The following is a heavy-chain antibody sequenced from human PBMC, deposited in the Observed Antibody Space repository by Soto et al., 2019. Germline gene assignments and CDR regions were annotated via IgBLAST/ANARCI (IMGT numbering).Heavy chain of an antibody. V-gene: IGHV1-18*01. D-gene: IGHD3-22*01. Sequence: ASVKVSCRASGYTFTSYGIAWVRQAPGQGLEWMGWISGYNGNTNYAQKLQGRVTMTTDTSTSTAYMELRSLRSDDTAFYYCARFPSFYYDSGGYYFLDYWGQGTLVTVSS. J-gene: IGHJ4*02. CDR1: GYTFTSYG. CDR2: ISGYNGNT. CDR3: ARFPSFYYDSGGYYFLDY.